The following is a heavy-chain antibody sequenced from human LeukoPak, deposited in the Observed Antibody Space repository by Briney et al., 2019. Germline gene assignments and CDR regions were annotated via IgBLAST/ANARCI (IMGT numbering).Heavy chain of an antibody. Sequence: GGSLRLSCAASGFTFSSYEMNWFGQAPGKGLDGFSYISSSGSTIYHADSVKGRFTISRDDAKNSLYLQMNSLRAEDTAVYYCARDWKYYDFWSGLGWGQGTLVTVSS. CDR2: ISSSGSTI. D-gene: IGHD3-3*01. V-gene: IGHV3-48*03. CDR3: ARDWKYYDFWSGLG. J-gene: IGHJ4*02. CDR1: GFTFSSYE.